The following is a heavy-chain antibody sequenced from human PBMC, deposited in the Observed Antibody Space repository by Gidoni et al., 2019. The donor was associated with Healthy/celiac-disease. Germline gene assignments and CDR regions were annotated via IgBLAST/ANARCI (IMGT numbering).Heavy chain of an antibody. J-gene: IGHJ4*02. CDR1: GGSFSGYY. CDR2: INHSGST. CDR3: ARTSPGSSRNPFFDY. V-gene: IGHV4-34*01. D-gene: IGHD6-13*01. Sequence: QVQLQQWGAGLLKPSETLSLTCAVYGGSFSGYYWSWIRQPPGKGLEWIGEINHSGSTNYNPSLKSRVTISVDTSKNQFSLKLSSVTAADTAVYYCARTSPGSSRNPFFDYWGQGTLVTVSS.